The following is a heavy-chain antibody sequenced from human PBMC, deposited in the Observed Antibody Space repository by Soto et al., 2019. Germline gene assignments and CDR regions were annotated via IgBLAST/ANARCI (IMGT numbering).Heavy chain of an antibody. Sequence: ASVKVSCKASGYTFTSYGISWVRQAPGQGLEWMGWISAYNGNTNYAQKLQGRVTMTTDTSTSTAYMELRSLRSDDTAVYYCARDLEYYYDSSGPYLHAFDIWGQGTMVTVSS. J-gene: IGHJ3*02. D-gene: IGHD3-22*01. CDR2: ISAYNGNT. CDR1: GYTFTSYG. V-gene: IGHV1-18*01. CDR3: ARDLEYYYDSSGPYLHAFDI.